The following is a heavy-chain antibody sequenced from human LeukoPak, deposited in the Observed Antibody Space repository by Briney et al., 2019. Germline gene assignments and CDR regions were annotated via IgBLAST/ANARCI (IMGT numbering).Heavy chain of an antibody. V-gene: IGHV1-46*01. Sequence: ASVTVSCMASGYTFTNFYMHWVRQVPGQGLEWMGIINPRGGSASSAQKFQGRVTLTRDTSTSTVYMELSRLRSEDKALYYCARDYHGSGSLTTFDYWGQGTLVTVSS. CDR1: GYTFTNFY. CDR3: ARDYHGSGSLTTFDY. J-gene: IGHJ4*02. CDR2: INPRGGSA. D-gene: IGHD3-10*01.